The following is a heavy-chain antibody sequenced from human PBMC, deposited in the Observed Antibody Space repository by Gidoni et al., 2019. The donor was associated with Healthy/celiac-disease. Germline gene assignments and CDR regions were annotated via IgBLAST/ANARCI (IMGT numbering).Heavy chain of an antibody. V-gene: IGHV1-69*04. CDR1: GGTFSSYA. D-gene: IGHD4-4*01. CDR2: IIPILGIA. CDR3: ARGDYSNSHYYYYYGMDV. Sequence: QVQLVQAGAEVKKPGSSVKVSCKASGGTFSSYAISWVRQAPGQGLEWMGRIIPILGIANYAQKFQGRVTITADKSTSTAYMELSSLRSEDTAVYYCARGDYSNSHYYYYYGMDVWGQGTTVTVSS. J-gene: IGHJ6*02.